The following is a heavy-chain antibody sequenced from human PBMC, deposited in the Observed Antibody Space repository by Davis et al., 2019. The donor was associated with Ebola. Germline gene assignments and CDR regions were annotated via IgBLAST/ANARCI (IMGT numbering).Heavy chain of an antibody. CDR1: GDSVSSGG. Sequence: HSQTLSLTCAISGDSVSSGGWNWIRQSPSRGLEWLGRTYYSSKWYNDYAVSVKSRITINPDTSKNQFSLQLNSVTPEETALYYCARGWLRAGMDVWGEGTTVTVSS. D-gene: IGHD5-18*01. CDR2: TYYSSKWYN. V-gene: IGHV6-1*01. CDR3: ARGWLRAGMDV. J-gene: IGHJ6*04.